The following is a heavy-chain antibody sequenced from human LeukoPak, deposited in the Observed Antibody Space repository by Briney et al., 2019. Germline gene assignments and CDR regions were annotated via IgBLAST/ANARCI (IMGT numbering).Heavy chain of an antibody. J-gene: IGHJ5*02. CDR1: GGSISSSSYY. CDR3: AKDRGVRGVISQGRPIDWFDP. CDR2: IYYSGST. V-gene: IGHV4-39*07. Sequence: SETLSLTCTVSGGSISSSSYYWGWIRQPPGKGLEWIGSIYYSGSTYYNPSLKSRVTISVDTSKNQFSLKLSSVTAADTAVYYCAKDRGVRGVISQGRPIDWFDPWGQGTLVTVSS. D-gene: IGHD3-10*01.